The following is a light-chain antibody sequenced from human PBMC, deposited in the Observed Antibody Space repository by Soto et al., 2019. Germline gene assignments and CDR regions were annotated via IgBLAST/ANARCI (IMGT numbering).Light chain of an antibody. J-gene: IGLJ1*01. V-gene: IGLV2-23*01. Sequence: QSVLTQPASVSGSPGQSITISCSGTTSDVGTFGLVSWFQQHPGKAPKLMIYEGSKRPAGVSKRFSGSKSGDTASLTISGLQAEDEADYYCSSYSGSTTFYVFGTGTKVTLL. CDR1: TSDVGTFGL. CDR3: SSYSGSTTFYV. CDR2: EGS.